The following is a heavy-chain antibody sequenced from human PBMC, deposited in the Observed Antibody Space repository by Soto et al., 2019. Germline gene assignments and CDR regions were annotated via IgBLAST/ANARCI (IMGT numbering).Heavy chain of an antibody. CDR3: ARAPYSKALNWFDP. CDR2: INPNSGGT. D-gene: IGHD4-4*01. CDR1: GYTFTGYY. Sequence: ASVKVSCKASGYTFTGYYMHWVRQAPGQGLEWMGWINPNSGGTNYAQKFQGWVTMTRDTSISTAYMELSRLRSDDTAVYYCARAPYSKALNWFDPWGQGTLVTVSS. V-gene: IGHV1-2*04. J-gene: IGHJ5*02.